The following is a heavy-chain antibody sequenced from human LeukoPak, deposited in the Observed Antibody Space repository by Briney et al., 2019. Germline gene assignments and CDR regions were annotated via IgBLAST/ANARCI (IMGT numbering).Heavy chain of an antibody. Sequence: PSETLSLTCAVYGGSFSGYYWSWIRQVPGKGLEWLGEINQSGRTNYNPSLKSRVTISVDTSKNQISLNLSFVTATETAVYYCARGWFGFWHNSYADDNAFGVWGPGTMVTVSS. CDR3: ARGWFGFWHNSYADDNAFGV. D-gene: IGHD5-18*01. V-gene: IGHV4-34*01. J-gene: IGHJ3*01. CDR2: INQSGRT. CDR1: GGSFSGYY.